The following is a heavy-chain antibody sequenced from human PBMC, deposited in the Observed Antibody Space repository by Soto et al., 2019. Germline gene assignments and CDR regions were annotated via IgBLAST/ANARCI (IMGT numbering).Heavy chain of an antibody. CDR1: GYSFTSHV. CDR3: ARGYYYDSSGYYLDH. J-gene: IGHJ4*02. CDR2: IKPGTGDT. Sequence: ASVKVSCKASGYSFTSHVIHWVRQAPGERLEWMGWIKPGTGDTKYLQRLQGRVTISRDTSANIVYMELSSLRSEDTAVYYCARGYYYDSSGYYLDHWGKGTLVTVSS. V-gene: IGHV1-3*01. D-gene: IGHD3-22*01.